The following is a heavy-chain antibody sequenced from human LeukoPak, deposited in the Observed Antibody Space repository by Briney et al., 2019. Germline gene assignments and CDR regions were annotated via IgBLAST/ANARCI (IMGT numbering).Heavy chain of an antibody. CDR3: ARDRYKYDSRGYLRLDY. V-gene: IGHV4-59*12. J-gene: IGHJ4*02. D-gene: IGHD3-22*01. CDR1: GGSISSYY. Sequence: SETLSLTCTVSGGSISSYYWSWIRQPPGKGLEWIGYIYYSGSTNYNPSLKSRVTMSVDTSKNQFSLKLSSVTAADTAVYYCARDRYKYDSRGYLRLDYWGQGTLVTVSS. CDR2: IYYSGST.